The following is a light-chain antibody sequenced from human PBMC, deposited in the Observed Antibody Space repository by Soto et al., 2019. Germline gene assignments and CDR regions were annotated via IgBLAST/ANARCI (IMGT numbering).Light chain of an antibody. CDR2: AAS. CDR1: QGISSY. CDR3: HSRA. Sequence: DIQLTQSPSFLSASVGDRVTISCRASQGISSYLAWYQHKPGKAPNLLISAASTLQSGVPSRFSGSGSGTEFTLTIRRPQPDDFATYFCHSRAFGQGTRLEIK. V-gene: IGKV1-9*01. J-gene: IGKJ5*01.